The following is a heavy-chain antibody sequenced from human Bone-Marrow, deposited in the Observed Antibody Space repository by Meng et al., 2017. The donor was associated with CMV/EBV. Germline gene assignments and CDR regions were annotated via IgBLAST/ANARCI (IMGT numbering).Heavy chain of an antibody. Sequence: GGSLRLSCAASGFTFSSYSMNWVRQAPGKGLEWVSSISSSSSYIYYADSVKGRFTISRDNAKNSLYLQMNSLRAEDTAVYYCARGDDYGYAFHYYYGMDVWGQGNTVNVDS. CDR2: ISSSSSYI. CDR3: ARGDDYGYAFHYYYGMDV. CDR1: GFTFSSYS. D-gene: IGHD4/OR15-4a*01. J-gene: IGHJ6*01. V-gene: IGHV3-21*01.